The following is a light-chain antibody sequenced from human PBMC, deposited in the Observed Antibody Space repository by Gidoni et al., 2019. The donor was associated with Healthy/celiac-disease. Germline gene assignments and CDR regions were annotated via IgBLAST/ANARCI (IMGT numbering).Light chain of an antibody. CDR1: SPNIRSNT. J-gene: IGLJ3*02. Sequence: QSVLTQPPSASGTPGQRVTISCSGSSPNIRSNTVNWYQQLPGTAPQLLIYSNNQRPSGVPDRFSGSKSGTSASLAISGLQSEDEADYYCAAWDDSLNGGVFGGGTKLTVL. CDR2: SNN. V-gene: IGLV1-44*01. CDR3: AAWDDSLNGGV.